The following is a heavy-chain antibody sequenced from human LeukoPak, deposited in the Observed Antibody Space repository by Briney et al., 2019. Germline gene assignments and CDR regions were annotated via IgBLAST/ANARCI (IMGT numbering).Heavy chain of an antibody. J-gene: IGHJ6*02. D-gene: IGHD4-23*01. V-gene: IGHV4-59*01. CDR1: GGSISSYY. CDR2: IYYSGST. Sequence: SETLSLTCTVSGGSISSYYWSWIRQPPGKGLEWIGYIYYSGSTNYNPPLKSRVTISVDTSKNQFSLKLSSVTAADTAVYYCARGGTVVTRHYYYYGMDVWGQGTTVTVSS. CDR3: ARGGTVVTRHYYYYGMDV.